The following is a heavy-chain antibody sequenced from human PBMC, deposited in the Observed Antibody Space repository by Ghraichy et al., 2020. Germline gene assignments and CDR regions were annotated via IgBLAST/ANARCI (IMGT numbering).Heavy chain of an antibody. D-gene: IGHD2-2*01. CDR2: IYSGGST. V-gene: IGHV3-53*01. CDR3: ARDQPSYQLQTDYYYYGMDV. CDR1: GFTVSSNY. Sequence: GGSLRLSCAASGFTVSSNYMSWVRQAPGKGLEWVSVIYSGGSTYYADSVKGRFTISRDNSKNTLYLQMNSLRAEDTAVYYCARDQPSYQLQTDYYYYGMDVWGQGTTVTVSS. J-gene: IGHJ6*02.